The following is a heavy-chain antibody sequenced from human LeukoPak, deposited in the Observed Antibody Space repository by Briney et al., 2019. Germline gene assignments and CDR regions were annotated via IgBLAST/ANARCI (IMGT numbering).Heavy chain of an antibody. CDR3: AREGSGYSGYDYVTPSGFDY. J-gene: IGHJ4*02. Sequence: SETLSLTCTVSGGSISSYYWSWIRQPPEKGLEWIGYIYYSGSTNYNPSLKSRVTISVDTSKNQFSLKLSSVTAADTAVYYCAREGSGYSGYDYVTPSGFDYWGQGTLVTVSS. V-gene: IGHV4-59*01. CDR1: GGSISSYY. D-gene: IGHD5-12*01. CDR2: IYYSGST.